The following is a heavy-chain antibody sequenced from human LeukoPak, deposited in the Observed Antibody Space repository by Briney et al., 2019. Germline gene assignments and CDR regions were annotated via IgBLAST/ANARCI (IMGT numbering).Heavy chain of an antibody. CDR3: AKGGHHFNPFFY. J-gene: IGHJ4*02. CDR2: IHAGGSDP. CDR1: GFTFSSSP. D-gene: IGHD3-3*01. V-gene: IGHV3-23*01. Sequence: PGGSLRLSCAASGFTFSSSPMGWVRQAPGKGLEWVSSIHAGGSDPFYGDSVQGRFTISRDNAKITLSLQLNSRRVEDTAVYFCAKGGHHFNPFFYCGQGTLVTVSS.